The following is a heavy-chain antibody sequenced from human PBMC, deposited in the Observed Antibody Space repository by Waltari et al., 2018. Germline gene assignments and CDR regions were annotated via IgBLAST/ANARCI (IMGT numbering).Heavy chain of an antibody. J-gene: IGHJ4*02. CDR3: ARGTNHFDY. CDR2: NKKSGST. D-gene: IGHD2-8*01. V-gene: IGHV4-34*01. CDR1: GGSFSGYY. Sequence: QVQLQQWGAGLLKPSETLSLTCAVYGGSFSGYYWSWIRQPPGKGLGWIGENKKSGSTNPNPSLRSRVTIPVDTAKNQFSLKLSSVTAADTAVYYCARGTNHFDYWGQGTLVTVSS.